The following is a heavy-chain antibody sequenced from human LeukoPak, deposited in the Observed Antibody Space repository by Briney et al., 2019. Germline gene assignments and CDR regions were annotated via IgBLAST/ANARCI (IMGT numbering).Heavy chain of an antibody. D-gene: IGHD1-26*01. CDR2: MNPNSGNT. Sequence: ASVKVSCKASGYTFTSYDINWVRQATGQGLEWMGWMNPNSGNTGYAQKFQGRVTITRNTSISTAYMELSSLRSEDTAVYYCARGSYSGNYYYMDVWGKGTTVTVSS. CDR3: ARGSYSGNYYYMDV. V-gene: IGHV1-8*03. J-gene: IGHJ6*03. CDR1: GYTFTSYD.